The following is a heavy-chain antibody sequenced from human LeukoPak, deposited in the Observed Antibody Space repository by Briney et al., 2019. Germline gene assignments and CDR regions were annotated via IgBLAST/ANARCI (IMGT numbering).Heavy chain of an antibody. CDR3: ARFPPYYDILTGYGDY. CDR1: GGSISSYY. Sequence: SEILSLTCTVSGGSISSYYWSWIRQPPGKGLEWIGYIYYSGSTNYNPSLKSRVTIPVDTSKNQFSLKLSSVTAADTAVYYCARFPPYYDILTGYGDYWGQGTLVTVSS. J-gene: IGHJ4*02. CDR2: IYYSGST. V-gene: IGHV4-59*08. D-gene: IGHD3-9*01.